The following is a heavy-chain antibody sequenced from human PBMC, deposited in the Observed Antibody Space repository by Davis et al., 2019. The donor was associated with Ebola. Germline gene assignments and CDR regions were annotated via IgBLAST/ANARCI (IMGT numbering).Heavy chain of an antibody. CDR3: ASKPAGYDYTMDV. J-gene: IGHJ6*02. Sequence: AASVKVSCKASGGTFSSYSIHWLRQAPGQGPEWMGRIIPILGKADYVQKFQGRVTITADKSTSTAYMEMSSLRSEDTAVYYCASKPAGYDYTMDVWGQGTTVTVSS. CDR2: IIPILGKA. V-gene: IGHV1-69*02. CDR1: GGTFSSYS.